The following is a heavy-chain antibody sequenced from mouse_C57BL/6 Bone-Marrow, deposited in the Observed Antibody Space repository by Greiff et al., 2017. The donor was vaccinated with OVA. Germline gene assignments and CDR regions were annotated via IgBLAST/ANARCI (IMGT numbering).Heavy chain of an antibody. CDR2: INPGSGGT. J-gene: IGHJ2*01. V-gene: IGHV1-54*01. D-gene: IGHD3-1*01. CDR3: AKGPLGGDY. Sequence: QVQLQQSGAELVRPGTSVTLSCKASGYAFTNYLIEWVKQRPGQGLEWIGVINPGSGGTNYNEKFKGKATLTADKSSSTAYMQLSSLTSEDSAVYFCAKGPLGGDYWGQGTTLTVSS. CDR1: GYAFTNYL.